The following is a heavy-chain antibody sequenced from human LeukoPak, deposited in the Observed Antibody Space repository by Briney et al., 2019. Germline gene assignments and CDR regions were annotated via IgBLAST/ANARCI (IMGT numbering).Heavy chain of an antibody. CDR2: IYPGDSNT. CDR3: ATIVYGSGIYDAFDI. Sequence: GESLKISCKGSGYSFTSYWIGWVRQMPGKGLEWMGIIYPGDSNTRYSPSFQGQVTISADKSISTAYLQWSSLKASDTAMYYCATIVYGSGIYDAFDIWGQGTMVTVSS. CDR1: GYSFTSYW. D-gene: IGHD3-10*01. J-gene: IGHJ3*02. V-gene: IGHV5-51*01.